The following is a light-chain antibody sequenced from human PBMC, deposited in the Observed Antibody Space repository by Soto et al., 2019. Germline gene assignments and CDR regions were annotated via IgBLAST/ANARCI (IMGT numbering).Light chain of an antibody. V-gene: IGKV3-20*01. Sequence: EIVLTQSPGTLSLSPGDTATLSCRASQSFSSSYLAWYQHKPGQAPKLLLYGVSARAAGIPDRFSGSGFGTDFTLTISSLQSEDFAVYYCQQYNNWPGTFGQGTKVDIK. CDR2: GVS. J-gene: IGKJ1*01. CDR1: QSFSSSY. CDR3: QQYNNWPGT.